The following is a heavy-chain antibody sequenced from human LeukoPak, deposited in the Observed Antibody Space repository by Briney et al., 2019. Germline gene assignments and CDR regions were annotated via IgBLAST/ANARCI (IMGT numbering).Heavy chain of an antibody. V-gene: IGHV1-18*01. Sequence: ASVKVSCKASGYTFTNYGISWVRQAPGQGLEWMGWINAYNGNTNYAQKLQGRVTMTTDTSTSTAYMELSSLRSEDTAVYYCARLASGNNWNDQMTFDYWGQGTLVTVSS. CDR2: INAYNGNT. D-gene: IGHD1-1*01. J-gene: IGHJ4*02. CDR3: ARLASGNNWNDQMTFDY. CDR1: GYTFTNYG.